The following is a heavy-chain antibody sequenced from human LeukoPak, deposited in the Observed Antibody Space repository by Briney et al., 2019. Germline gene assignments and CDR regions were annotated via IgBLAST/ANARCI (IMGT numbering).Heavy chain of an antibody. J-gene: IGHJ4*02. CDR1: GFTFSSYW. CDR2: INSDGSNT. D-gene: IGHD5-12*01. CDR3: ARDKGYVVDY. V-gene: IGHV3-74*01. Sequence: PGGSLRLSCAASGFTFSSYWMHWVRQAPGKGLVWVSHINSDGSNTAYADSVKGRFTISRDNAKNTLYLQMNSLRAEDMAVYYCARDKGYVVDYWGQGTLVTVSS.